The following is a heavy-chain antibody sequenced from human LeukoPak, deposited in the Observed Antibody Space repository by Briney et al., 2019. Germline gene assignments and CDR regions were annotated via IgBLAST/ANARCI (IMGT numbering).Heavy chain of an antibody. D-gene: IGHD1-26*01. CDR1: GFIFSTYG. V-gene: IGHV3-30*02. Sequence: GGSLRLSCAASGFIFSTYGMHWVRQAPGKGLEWVAFIRYDGSKKYYADSVKGRFTISRDNSKNTLYLQMNSLRAEDTAVYYCARDRVGSTLYFDYWGQGTLVTVSS. CDR2: IRYDGSKK. J-gene: IGHJ4*02. CDR3: ARDRVGSTLYFDY.